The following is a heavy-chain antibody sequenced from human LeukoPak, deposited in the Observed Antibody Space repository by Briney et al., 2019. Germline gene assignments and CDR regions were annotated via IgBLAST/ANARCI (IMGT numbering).Heavy chain of an antibody. V-gene: IGHV3-30*18. CDR1: GFTFSSNG. Sequence: PGGSLRLSCEASGFTFSSNGMHWVRQAPGKGLEWVAVISYDGSNKYYADSVKGRFTISRDNSKNTLYLQMNSLSAEDTAIYYCAKPGFEYFHSREYYFDYWGQGTLVTVSS. D-gene: IGHD3-22*01. CDR3: AKPGFEYFHSREYYFDY. CDR2: ISYDGSNK. J-gene: IGHJ4*02.